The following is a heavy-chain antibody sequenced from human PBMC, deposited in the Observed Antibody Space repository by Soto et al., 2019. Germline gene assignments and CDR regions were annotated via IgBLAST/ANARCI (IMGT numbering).Heavy chain of an antibody. J-gene: IGHJ6*02. Sequence: SETLSLTFTSSGGSTPSSSYYWGWIRQPPGKGLEWIGSIYYSGSTYYNPSLKSRVTISVDTSKNQFSLKLSSVTAADTAVYYCARGPLQVGYYYYYGMDVWGQGTTVT. CDR3: ARGPLQVGYYYYYGMDV. V-gene: IGHV4-39*01. CDR1: GGSTPSSSYY. CDR2: IYYSGST. D-gene: IGHD3-10*01.